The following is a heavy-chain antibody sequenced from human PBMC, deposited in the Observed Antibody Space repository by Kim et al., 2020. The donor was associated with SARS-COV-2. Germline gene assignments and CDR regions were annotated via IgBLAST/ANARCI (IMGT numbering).Heavy chain of an antibody. D-gene: IGHD6-13*01. Sequence: GGSLRLSCAASGFTFSSYAMSWVRQAPGKGLEWVSAISGSGGSTYYADSVKGRFTISRDNSKNTLYLQMNSLRAEDTAVYYCAKGNLIAAADEGVIALDYYYGMDVWGQGTTVTVSS. CDR1: GFTFSSYA. V-gene: IGHV3-23*01. J-gene: IGHJ6*02. CDR3: AKGNLIAAADEGVIALDYYYGMDV. CDR2: ISGSGGST.